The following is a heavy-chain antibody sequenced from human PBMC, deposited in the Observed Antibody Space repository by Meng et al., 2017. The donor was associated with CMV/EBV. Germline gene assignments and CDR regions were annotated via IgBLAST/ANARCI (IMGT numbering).Heavy chain of an antibody. CDR2: IRSKANGYAT. D-gene: IGHD6-13*01. J-gene: IGHJ6*02. CDR1: GFSLRGSA. V-gene: IGHV3-73*01. CDR3: TRVAAAGSMDV. Sequence: ASGFSLRGSAMHWVRRASGQGLGGVGRIRSKANGYATAYAASVKGRFTISRDESKNTAYLQMNSLKTEDTAVYYCTRVAAAGSMDVWGQGTTVTVSS.